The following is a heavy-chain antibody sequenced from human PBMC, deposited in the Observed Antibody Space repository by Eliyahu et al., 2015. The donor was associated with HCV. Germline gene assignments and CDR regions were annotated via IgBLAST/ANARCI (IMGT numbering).Heavy chain of an antibody. CDR2: IGGNGVDK. Sequence: EVQLLESGGGLVQPGGSLRLSCAASGFTFSXHAMTWVRQAPGKGLEWVSIIGGNGVDKFYADSVKGRFTISRDNYRNTMSLQMNSLTADDTAIYYCAKGAGVDYPRSRELDYWGQGTLVTVSS. CDR3: AKGAGVDYPRSRELDY. CDR1: GFTFSXHA. D-gene: IGHD1-26*01. J-gene: IGHJ4*02. V-gene: IGHV3-23*01.